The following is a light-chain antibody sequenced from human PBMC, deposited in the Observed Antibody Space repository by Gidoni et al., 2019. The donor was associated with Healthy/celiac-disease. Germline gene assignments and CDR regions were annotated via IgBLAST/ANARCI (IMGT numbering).Light chain of an antibody. CDR3: AAWDDSLNGWV. V-gene: IGLV1-44*01. Sequence: QSVLTQPPSASGTPGQRVTISCSGSSSNIGSNTVTWYQQIPGTAPKLLIYSNNPRPSGVPDRFSGSKSGTSASLAISGLQSEDEADYYCAAWDDSLNGWVFGGGTKLTVL. J-gene: IGLJ3*02. CDR2: SNN. CDR1: SSNIGSNT.